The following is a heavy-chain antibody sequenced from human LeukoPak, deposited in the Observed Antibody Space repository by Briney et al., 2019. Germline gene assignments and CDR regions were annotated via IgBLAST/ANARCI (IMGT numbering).Heavy chain of an antibody. Sequence: GGSLRLSCAASGLIFSKYWMTWVRQAPGKGLEWVANIKKDGSEKYYVDSVKDRFTISRDNAKTSLYLQMNSLRAEDTAVYYCARDLSGITGYTYGRGIDYWGQGTLVTVSS. CDR3: ARDLSGITGYTYGRGIDY. D-gene: IGHD5-18*01. CDR2: IKKDGSEK. J-gene: IGHJ4*02. V-gene: IGHV3-7*01. CDR1: GLIFSKYW.